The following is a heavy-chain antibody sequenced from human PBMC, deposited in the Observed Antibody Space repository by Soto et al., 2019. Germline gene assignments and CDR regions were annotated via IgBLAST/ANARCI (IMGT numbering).Heavy chain of an antibody. CDR1: GGSISSSSYY. J-gene: IGHJ6*02. D-gene: IGHD2-2*01. Sequence: SETLSLTCTVSGGSISSSSYYWGWIRQPPGKGLEWIGSIYYSGSTYYNPSLKSRVTISVDTSKNQFSLKLSSVTAADTAVYYCARDRDIVLVPAPKPPDYYYYYGMDVWGQGTTVT. CDR3: ARDRDIVLVPAPKPPDYYYYYGMDV. CDR2: IYYSGST. V-gene: IGHV4-39*02.